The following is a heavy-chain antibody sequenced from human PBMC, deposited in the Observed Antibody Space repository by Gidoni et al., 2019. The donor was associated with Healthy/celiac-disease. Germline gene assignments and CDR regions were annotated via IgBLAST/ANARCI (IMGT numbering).Heavy chain of an antibody. V-gene: IGHV3-9*02. J-gene: IGHJ3*02. D-gene: IGHD5-12*01. CDR2: ISWNSGSI. CDR3: AKGHRRWLQSDAFDI. Sequence: EVQLVESGGGLVQPGRSLRLSCAASGFTSADYAMHWVRQAPGKGLEWVSGISWNSGSIGYADSVKGRFTISRDNAKNSLYLQMNSLRAEDTALYYCAKGHRRWLQSDAFDIWGQGTMVTVSS. CDR1: GFTSADYA.